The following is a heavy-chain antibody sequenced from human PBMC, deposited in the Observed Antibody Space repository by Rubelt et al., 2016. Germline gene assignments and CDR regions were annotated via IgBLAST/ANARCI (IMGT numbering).Heavy chain of an antibody. Sequence: EVQLVESGGGLVQPGGSLRLSCAASGLTFSDYSMNWVRQAPGRGLEWISYISSSSSSIYYADSVKGRFTISRDNAKNSMYLQLNSLGAEYTAVYYCARKEGPTDHYYYGMDVWGRGTTVTVSS. CDR3: ARKEGPTDHYYYGMDV. J-gene: IGHJ6*02. D-gene: IGHD4-11*01. V-gene: IGHV3-48*04. CDR1: GLTFSDYS. CDR2: ISSSSSSI.